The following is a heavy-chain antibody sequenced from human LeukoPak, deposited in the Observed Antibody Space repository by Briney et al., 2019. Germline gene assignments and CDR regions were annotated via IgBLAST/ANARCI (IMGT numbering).Heavy chain of an antibody. J-gene: IGHJ6*02. CDR2: IIPILGIA. CDR3: ARATELDPSDMDV. CDR1: GGTFSSYA. Sequence: GASVKVSCKASGGTFSSYAISWVRQAPGQGLEWMGRIIPILGIANYAQKFQGRVTITADKSTSTAYMELSSLRSEDTAVYYCARATELDPSDMDVWGQGTTVTVSS. D-gene: IGHD1-1*01. V-gene: IGHV1-69*04.